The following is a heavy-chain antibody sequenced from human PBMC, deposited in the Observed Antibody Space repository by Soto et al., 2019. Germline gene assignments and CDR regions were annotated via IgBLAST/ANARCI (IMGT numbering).Heavy chain of an antibody. Sequence: QVQLVQSGAEVKKPGASVKVSCKASGYTFTSYAMHWVRQAPGQRLEWMGWINAGNGNTKYSQKFQGRVTITRDTAASSAYMELSSLRSEDTAVYYCARVRYSSSCPPLYWGQGTLVTVSS. CDR3: ARVRYSSSCPPLY. D-gene: IGHD6-13*01. CDR1: GYTFTSYA. CDR2: INAGNGNT. J-gene: IGHJ4*02. V-gene: IGHV1-3*01.